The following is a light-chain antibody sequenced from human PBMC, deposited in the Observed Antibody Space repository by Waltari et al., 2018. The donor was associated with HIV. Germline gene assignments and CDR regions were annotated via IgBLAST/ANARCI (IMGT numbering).Light chain of an antibody. CDR1: NSNSGSTF. V-gene: IGLV1-47*01. CDR2: RNN. Sequence: SVLTQAPSASGTPGQRVTISWSVTNSNSGSTFVSWYQQVPGGAPKLLIYRNNQRPSGVPDRFSGSKSVTSASLAISGLRSEDEADYYCAAWDDSLSGLVFGGRTKLTVL. J-gene: IGLJ2*01. CDR3: AAWDDSLSGLV.